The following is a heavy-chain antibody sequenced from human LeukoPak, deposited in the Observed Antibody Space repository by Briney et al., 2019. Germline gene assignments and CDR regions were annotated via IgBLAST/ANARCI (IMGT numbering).Heavy chain of an antibody. CDR3: AKDKANGSGSLLIDS. J-gene: IGHJ4*02. CDR1: GFTFSSYA. D-gene: IGHD3-10*01. Sequence: GGSLRLSCAASGFTFSSYAMHWVRQAPGKGLEWVAVISYDGSNKYYADSVKGRFTISRDNSKNTLYLQMNSLRAEDTAVYHCAKDKANGSGSLLIDSWGQGTLVTVSS. V-gene: IGHV3-30-3*01. CDR2: ISYDGSNK.